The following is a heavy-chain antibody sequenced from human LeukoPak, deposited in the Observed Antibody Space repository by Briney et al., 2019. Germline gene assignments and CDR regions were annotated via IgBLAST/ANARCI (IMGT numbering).Heavy chain of an antibody. Sequence: GASVKVSCKTSGYDFYKYGITWVRQAPGQGLECLGWISVDNGLTRYPESLQGRVSMTTDTSTSTAYMELRNLKVDDTAVYYCARVDVVVVPRGGSDFWGPGTLVTVSS. D-gene: IGHD2-15*01. V-gene: IGHV1-18*01. J-gene: IGHJ4*02. CDR1: GYDFYKYG. CDR3: ARVDVVVVPRGGSDF. CDR2: ISVDNGLT.